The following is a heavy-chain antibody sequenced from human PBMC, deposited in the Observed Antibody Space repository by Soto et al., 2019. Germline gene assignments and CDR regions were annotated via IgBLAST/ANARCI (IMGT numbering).Heavy chain of an antibody. CDR3: ARAAMVRGVIIITDAFDI. V-gene: IGHV3-33*01. D-gene: IGHD3-10*01. Sequence: QVQLVESGGGVVQPGRSLRLSCAASGFTFSSYGMHWVRQAPGKGLEWVAVIWYDGSNKYYADSVKGRFTISRDNSKNTLYLQMNSLRAEETAVYYCARAAMVRGVIIITDAFDIWGQGTMVTVSS. CDR1: GFTFSSYG. J-gene: IGHJ3*02. CDR2: IWYDGSNK.